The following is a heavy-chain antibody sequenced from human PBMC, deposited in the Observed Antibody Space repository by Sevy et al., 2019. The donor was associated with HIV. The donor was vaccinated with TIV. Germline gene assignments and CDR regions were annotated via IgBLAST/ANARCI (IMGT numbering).Heavy chain of an antibody. V-gene: IGHV3-30-3*01. D-gene: IGHD2-2*01. CDR3: ARDGNVVVPAARRAAAASQAFDI. J-gene: IGHJ3*02. Sequence: GGSLRLSCAASGFTISSYAMHWVRQAPGKGLEWVAVISYDGSNKYYADSVKGRFTISRDNSKNTLYLQMNSLRAEDTAVYYCARDGNVVVPAARRAAAASQAFDIWGQGTMVTVSS. CDR2: ISYDGSNK. CDR1: GFTISSYA.